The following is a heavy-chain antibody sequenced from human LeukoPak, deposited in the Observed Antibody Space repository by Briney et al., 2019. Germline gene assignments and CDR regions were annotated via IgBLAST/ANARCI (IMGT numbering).Heavy chain of an antibody. V-gene: IGHV1-2*02. CDR3: TRDLDIVATIINV. Sequence: ASVKVSCKASGYIFTAYFLHWVRQAPGQGPEWMGWINPVNGGSEYAQKFQGRVNMTRDTSTSTVYMELTRLTSNDTAVYFRTRDLDIVATIINVWGQGTLVTVSS. J-gene: IGHJ4*02. D-gene: IGHD2-21*01. CDR1: GYIFTAYF. CDR2: INPVNGGS.